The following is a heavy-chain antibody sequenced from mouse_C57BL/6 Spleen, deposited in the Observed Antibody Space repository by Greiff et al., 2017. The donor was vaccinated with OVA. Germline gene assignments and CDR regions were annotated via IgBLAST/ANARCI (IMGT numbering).Heavy chain of an antibody. CDR2: FYPGSGST. J-gene: IGHJ4*01. CDR1: GYTFTSYW. D-gene: IGHD2-4*01. CDR3: ARKGLRPNYYAMDD. V-gene: IGHV1-55*01. Sequence: QVQLKQPGAELVKPGASVKMSCKASGYTFTSYWITWVKQRPGQGLEWIGDFYPGSGSTNYNEKFKSKATLTVDTSSSTAYLQLSSLTSEDSAVYCGARKGLRPNYYAMDDWGQGTSVTVSS.